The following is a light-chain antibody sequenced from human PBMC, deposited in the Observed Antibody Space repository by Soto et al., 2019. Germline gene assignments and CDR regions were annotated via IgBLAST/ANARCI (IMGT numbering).Light chain of an antibody. CDR1: QSVSSNY. CDR2: GAS. CDR3: QQYGSSLSIT. Sequence: EIVLTQSPGTLSLSPGERATLSCRASQSVSSNYFAWYQQKPGQAPRLLIHGASRRATGIPDRFSGSGSWTDFTLTISRLEPEDFAVYYCQQYGSSLSITFGQGTRLEIK. J-gene: IGKJ5*01. V-gene: IGKV3-20*01.